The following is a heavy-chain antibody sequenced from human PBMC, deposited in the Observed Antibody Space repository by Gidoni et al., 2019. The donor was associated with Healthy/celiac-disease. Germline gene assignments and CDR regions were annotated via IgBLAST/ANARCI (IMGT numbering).Heavy chain of an antibody. CDR2: IHYSGST. CDR3: AASTSSYWYFDL. V-gene: IGHV4-39*01. CDR1: GGPIRTSSYS. J-gene: IGHJ2*01. Sequence: QLQLQESGPGLVKPSETLSLTCTVSGGPIRTSSYSWGWIRQPPGKGLEWIGSIHYSGSTYYNPSLKSRVTISVDTSKNQFSLRLSAVTAADTAVYYCAASTSSYWYFDLGGRGNLVTVSS.